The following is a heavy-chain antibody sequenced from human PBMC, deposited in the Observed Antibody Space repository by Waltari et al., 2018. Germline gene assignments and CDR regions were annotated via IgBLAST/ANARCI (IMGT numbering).Heavy chain of an antibody. J-gene: IGHJ3*02. Sequence: EVHLVASGGGLVQPGESLRRPCAASGLTFSTYTMNWVRQAPGKGLEWVSYISSTTTTYYADYVKGRFTISRDNAKNSLYLQMNSLRAEDTALYYCARGRNGYIQDVFDIWGQGTMVSVSS. CDR3: ARGRNGYIQDVFDI. CDR1: GLTFSTYT. D-gene: IGHD5-12*01. CDR2: ISSTTTT. V-gene: IGHV3-48*01.